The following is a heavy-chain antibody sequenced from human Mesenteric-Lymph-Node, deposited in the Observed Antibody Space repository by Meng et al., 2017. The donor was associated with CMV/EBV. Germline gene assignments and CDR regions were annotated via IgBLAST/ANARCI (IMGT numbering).Heavy chain of an antibody. CDR1: GFTFGDNA. CDR2: TRSKAYGGTI. J-gene: IGHJ4*02. Sequence: GESLKISCTGSGFTFGDNAMGWVRQAPGKGLEWVGLTRSKAYGGTIEYAAAVKGRFTISRDDSKSIAYLQMNSLKTEDTAVYYCTRARGGYSNYFDYWGQGTLVTVSS. V-gene: IGHV3-49*04. CDR3: TRARGGYSNYFDY. D-gene: IGHD3-22*01.